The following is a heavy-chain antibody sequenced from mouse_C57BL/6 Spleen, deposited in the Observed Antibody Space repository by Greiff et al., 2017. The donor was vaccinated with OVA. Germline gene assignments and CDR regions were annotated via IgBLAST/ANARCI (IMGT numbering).Heavy chain of an antibody. J-gene: IGHJ3*01. D-gene: IGHD2-1*01. CDR2: IHPNSGST. CDR3: ATYGKGASWFAY. V-gene: IGHV1-64*01. Sequence: QVQLKQPGAELVKPGASVKLSCKASGYTFTSYWMHWVKQRPGQGLEWIGMIHPNSGSTNYNEKFKSKATLTVDKSSSTAYMQLSSLTSEDSAVYYCATYGKGASWFAYWGQGTLVTVSA. CDR1: GYTFTSYW.